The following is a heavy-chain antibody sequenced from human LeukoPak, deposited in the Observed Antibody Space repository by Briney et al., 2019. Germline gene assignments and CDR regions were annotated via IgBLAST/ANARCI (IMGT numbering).Heavy chain of an antibody. CDR2: IYHSGST. CDR1: GGSISSSNW. Sequence: PSETLSLTCAVSGGSISSSNWWSWVRQPPGKGLEWIGEIYHSGSTNYNPSLKSRVTISVDKSKNQFSLKLSSVTAADTAVYYCARDSWFGELSLVYYYYGMDVWGQGTTVTVSS. J-gene: IGHJ6*02. D-gene: IGHD3-10*01. CDR3: ARDSWFGELSLVYYYYGMDV. V-gene: IGHV4-4*02.